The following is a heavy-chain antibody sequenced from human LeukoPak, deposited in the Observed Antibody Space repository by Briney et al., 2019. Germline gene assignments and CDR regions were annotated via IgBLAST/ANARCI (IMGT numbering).Heavy chain of an antibody. D-gene: IGHD2-15*01. CDR3: ASRYCSGGSCYCDGY. V-gene: IGHV3-21*01. Sequence: PGGSLSLSCAASGFSFSTYSMNWVRQAPGKGLEWVSSISSSSSYIYYADPVKGRFTISRDNAKSSLYLQMNSLRAEDTAVYYCASRYCSGGSCYCDGYWGQGTLVTVSS. CDR1: GFSFSTYS. CDR2: ISSSSSYI. J-gene: IGHJ4*02.